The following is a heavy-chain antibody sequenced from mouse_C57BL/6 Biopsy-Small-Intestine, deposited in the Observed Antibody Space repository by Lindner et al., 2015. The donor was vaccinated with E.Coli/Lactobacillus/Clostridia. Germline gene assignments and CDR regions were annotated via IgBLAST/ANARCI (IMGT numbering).Heavy chain of an antibody. CDR1: GNTFTNFV. D-gene: IGHD2-3*01. CDR3: APGYDGYYGWYIDV. Sequence: VQLQESGPELVKPGASVKMSCKASGNTFTNFVLHWVKQRPGQGLEWIGYINPYNDGTKYNERFKGKATLTSDKSSSTAYMELSSLTSEDSAVYYCAPGYDGYYGWYIDVWGAGNTVTVSS. J-gene: IGHJ1*01. CDR2: INPYNDGT. V-gene: IGHV1-14*01.